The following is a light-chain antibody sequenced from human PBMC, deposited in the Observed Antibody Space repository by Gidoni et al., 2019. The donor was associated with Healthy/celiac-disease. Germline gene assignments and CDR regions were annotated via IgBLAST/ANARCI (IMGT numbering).Light chain of an antibody. J-gene: IGKJ3*01. CDR1: QSVSSY. CDR3: QQRSNWPPLFT. V-gene: IGKV3-11*01. CDR2: DAS. Sequence: EIVLTQSPATLSWSPGERATLSCRASQSVSSYLACYQQQPGQAPRLLIYDASNRATGIPARFSGSGSGTDFTLTISSLEPEDFAVYYCQQRSNWPPLFTFGPGTKVDIK.